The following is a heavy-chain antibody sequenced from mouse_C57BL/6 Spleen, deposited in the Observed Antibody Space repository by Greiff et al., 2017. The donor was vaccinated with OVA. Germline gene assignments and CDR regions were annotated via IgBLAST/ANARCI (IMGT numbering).Heavy chain of an antibody. J-gene: IGHJ4*01. V-gene: IGHV1-82*01. CDR1: GYAFSSSW. CDR2: IYPGDGDT. CDR3: AREPGHYYAMDY. Sequence: QVQLKQSGPELVKPGASVKISCKASGYAFSSSWMNWVKQRPGKGLEWIGRIYPGDGDTNYNGKFKGKATLTADKSSSTAYMQLSSLTSEDSAVYFCAREPGHYYAMDYWGQGTSVTVSS.